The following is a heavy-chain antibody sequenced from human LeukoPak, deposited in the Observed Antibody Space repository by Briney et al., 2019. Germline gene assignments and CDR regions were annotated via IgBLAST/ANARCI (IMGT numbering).Heavy chain of an antibody. J-gene: IGHJ4*02. D-gene: IGHD2-2*02. CDR3: TSNGYCSTSSCYTLDN. Sequence: GGSLRLSCAASGFTFSNGWMSWVRQAPGKGLEWVGRIISKSERRRTDYAAPVKGRFTISRDGSTNTVYLHMNSLKTDDTAVYFCTSNGYCSTSSCYTLDNWGKGTLDAVS. V-gene: IGHV3-15*01. CDR2: IISKSERRRT. CDR1: GFTFSNGW.